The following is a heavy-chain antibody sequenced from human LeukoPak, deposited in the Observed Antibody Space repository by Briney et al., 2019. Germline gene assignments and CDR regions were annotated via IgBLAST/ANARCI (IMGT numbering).Heavy chain of an antibody. Sequence: ASVKVSCKASGYTFTGYYMHWVRQAPGQGLEWMGWINPNSGGTNYAQKFQGRVTMTRDTSISTAYMELSRLRSDDTAVYYCARDEWETHDAFDIWGQGTMVTVSS. CDR2: INPNSGGT. V-gene: IGHV1-2*02. D-gene: IGHD1-26*01. CDR3: ARDEWETHDAFDI. J-gene: IGHJ3*02. CDR1: GYTFTGYY.